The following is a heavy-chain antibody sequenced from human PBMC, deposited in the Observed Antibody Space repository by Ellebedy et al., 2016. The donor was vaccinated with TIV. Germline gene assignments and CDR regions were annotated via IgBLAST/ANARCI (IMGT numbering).Heavy chain of an antibody. CDR1: GFTFSSYS. V-gene: IGHV3-21*01. CDR2: ISSSSSYI. J-gene: IGHJ4*02. CDR3: ARPGRGSYDFDY. Sequence: GGSLRLSCAASGFTFSSYSMNWVRQAPGKGLEWVSSISSSSSYIYYADSVKGRFTISRDNAKNSLYLQMNSLRAEDTAVYYCARPGRGSYDFDYWGQGTLVTVSS. D-gene: IGHD1-26*01.